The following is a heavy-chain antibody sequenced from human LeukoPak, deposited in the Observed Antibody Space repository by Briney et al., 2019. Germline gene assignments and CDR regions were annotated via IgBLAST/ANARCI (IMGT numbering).Heavy chain of an antibody. Sequence: SETLSLTCTVSIGSISSYYWSWIRQPPGKGLEWIGYIYYSGSTNYDPSLKSRVTISVDTSKNQFSLKLSSVTAADTAVYYCARVPSSGYSTDYWGQGTLVTVSS. V-gene: IGHV4-59*01. D-gene: IGHD3-22*01. CDR3: ARVPSSGYSTDY. CDR1: IGSISSYY. CDR2: IYYSGST. J-gene: IGHJ4*02.